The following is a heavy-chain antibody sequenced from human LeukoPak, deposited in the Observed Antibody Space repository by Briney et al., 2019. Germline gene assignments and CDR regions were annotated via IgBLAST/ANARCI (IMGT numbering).Heavy chain of an antibody. CDR1: GGSFSGYY. D-gene: IGHD6-13*01. CDR2: INHSGST. Sequence: SETLSLTCAVYGGSFSGYYWSWIRQPPGKGLEWIGEINHSGSTNYNPSLKSRVTISVDTSKNQFSLKLNSVTAADTAVYYCARGQLVFDYWGQGTLVTVSS. CDR3: ARGQLVFDY. J-gene: IGHJ4*02. V-gene: IGHV4-34*01.